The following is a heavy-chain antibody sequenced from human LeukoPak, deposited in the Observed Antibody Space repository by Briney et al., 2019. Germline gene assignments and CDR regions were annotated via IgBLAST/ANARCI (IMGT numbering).Heavy chain of an antibody. D-gene: IGHD5-18*01. V-gene: IGHV3-11*01. Sequence: GGSLRLSCAASGFTFSDYYMSWIRQAPGKGLEWVSYISSSGSTIYYADSVKGRFTISRDNAKNSLYLQMNNLRAEDTAVYYCARDTYVDTAMVWGQGTLVTVSS. CDR1: GFTFSDYY. J-gene: IGHJ4*02. CDR2: ISSSGSTI. CDR3: ARDTYVDTAMV.